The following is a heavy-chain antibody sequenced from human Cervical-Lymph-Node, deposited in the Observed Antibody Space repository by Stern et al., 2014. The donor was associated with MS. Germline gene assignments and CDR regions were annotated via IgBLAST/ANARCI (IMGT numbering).Heavy chain of an antibody. CDR2: ISGRATTV. D-gene: IGHD6-6*01. J-gene: IGHJ4*02. Sequence: QVQLVESGGGLVKPGGSLRLSCAASGFTFSDYYMSWIRQAPGKGLEWLSSISGRATTVYYADSVKGRLTISRDNAKNSLYLQMNSPRAEDTAVYYCARDLVTSFGYYFDYWGQGTLVTVSS. V-gene: IGHV3-11*01. CDR1: GFTFSDYY. CDR3: ARDLVTSFGYYFDY.